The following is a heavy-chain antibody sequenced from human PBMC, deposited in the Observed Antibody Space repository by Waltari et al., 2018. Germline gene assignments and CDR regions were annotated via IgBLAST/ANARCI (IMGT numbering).Heavy chain of an antibody. V-gene: IGHV3-21*01. J-gene: IGHJ3*02. CDR1: GFTFSSYS. Sequence: EVQLVESGGGLVKPGGSLRLSCAASGFTFSSYSMNWVRQAPGKGVDWVATSSSRRCYINHAESGKGRITIAKDNAKNSLYLQMDSLGAEDTAVYDCARNQGVGAFDIWGQGTMVTVSS. D-gene: IGHD3-10*01. CDR3: ARNQGVGAFDI. CDR2: SSSRRCYI.